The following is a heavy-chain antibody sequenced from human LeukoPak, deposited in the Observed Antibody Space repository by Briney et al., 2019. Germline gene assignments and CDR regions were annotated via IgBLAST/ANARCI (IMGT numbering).Heavy chain of an antibody. D-gene: IGHD4-11*01. J-gene: IGHJ6*02. Sequence: GGSLRLSCSASGFTFSSYAMHWVRQAPGKGLESVSAISSNEGSTYYADSVKGRFTISRDNSKNTLYLQMSTLRTEDTAVYYCARETTVKLRYYGMDVWGQGTTVTVSS. CDR3: ARETTVKLRYYGMDV. CDR2: ISSNEGST. V-gene: IGHV3-64D*09. CDR1: GFTFSSYA.